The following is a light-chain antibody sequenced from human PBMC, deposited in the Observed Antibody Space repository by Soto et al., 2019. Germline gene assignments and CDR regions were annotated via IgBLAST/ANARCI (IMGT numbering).Light chain of an antibody. CDR3: QQYRSRPRT. J-gene: IGKJ1*01. CDR1: QSVDIN. Sequence: EIVLTQSPATLSVSPGERVTLSCRASQSVDINLAWYQQKPGQAPRLLIYGASTRATDMPGRFSGRGAGAEFTLTISSLQSEDFAVYYCQQYRSRPRTFGQGTKVDIK. V-gene: IGKV3-15*01. CDR2: GAS.